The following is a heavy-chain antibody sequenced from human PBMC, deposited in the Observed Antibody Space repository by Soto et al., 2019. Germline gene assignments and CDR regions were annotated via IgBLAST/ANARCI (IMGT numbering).Heavy chain of an antibody. CDR1: GFTFSSYA. D-gene: IGHD6-6*01. J-gene: IGHJ4*02. CDR3: AKEYSSSLLASYYFDY. V-gene: IGHV3-23*01. Sequence: GGSLRLSCAASGFTFSSYAMSWVRQAPGKGLEWVSAISGSGGSTYYADSVKGRFTISRDNSKNTLYLQMNSLRAEDTAVYYCAKEYSSSLLASYYFDYWGQGTLVTVSS. CDR2: ISGSGGST.